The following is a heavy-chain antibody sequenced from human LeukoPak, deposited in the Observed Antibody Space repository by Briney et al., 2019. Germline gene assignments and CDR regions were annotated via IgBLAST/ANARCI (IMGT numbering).Heavy chain of an antibody. D-gene: IGHD3-3*01. Sequence: PSETLSLTCTVSGGSISSGGYYWSWIRQHPGKGLEWFGYIYYSGSTYYNPSLKSRVTISVDTSKNQFSLKLSSVTAADTAVYYCARGHYDFWSGYFDAFDIWGQGTMVTVSS. CDR1: GGSISSGGYY. J-gene: IGHJ3*02. CDR2: IYYSGST. CDR3: ARGHYDFWSGYFDAFDI. V-gene: IGHV4-31*03.